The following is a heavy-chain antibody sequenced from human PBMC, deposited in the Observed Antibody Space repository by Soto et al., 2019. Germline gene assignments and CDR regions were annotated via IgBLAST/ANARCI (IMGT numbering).Heavy chain of an antibody. V-gene: IGHV4-31*03. J-gene: IGHJ4*02. Sequence: QVQLRESGPGLVKPSQTLSLTCTVSGGSINSGGYYWNWIRQHPGKGLEWIGYMYYSGSTYYTPFLGSGDVLSADTSENQFSLKLSSVTDADTAVYFCARGYRQSGYSSNWVFDYWGQGTLVNVSS. CDR3: ARGYRQSGYSSNWVFDY. CDR1: GGSINSGGYY. D-gene: IGHD6-13*01. CDR2: MYYSGST.